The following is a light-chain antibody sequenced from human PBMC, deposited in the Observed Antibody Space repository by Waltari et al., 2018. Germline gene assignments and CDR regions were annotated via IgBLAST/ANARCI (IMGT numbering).Light chain of an antibody. Sequence: SYELTQPPSVSVSPGQTASITCSGDKLGDKYACWCQQRPGQSPVLVIYEDTKRPSGNPERFSGSNAGNTATLTISGTQAIDEADYYCQAWDSRTEVFGGGTKLTVL. CDR1: KLGDKY. CDR2: EDT. J-gene: IGLJ2*01. V-gene: IGLV3-1*01. CDR3: QAWDSRTEV.